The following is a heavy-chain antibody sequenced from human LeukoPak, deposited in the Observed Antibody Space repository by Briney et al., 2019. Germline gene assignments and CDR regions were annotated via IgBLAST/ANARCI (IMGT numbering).Heavy chain of an antibody. Sequence: PSETLSLTCTVSGGSISSYYWGWIRQPPGKGLEWIGSIYYSGSTYYNPSLKSRVTISVDTSKNQFSLKLSSVTAADTAVYYCARVGYYYDSRDDDAFDIWGQGTMVTVSS. CDR3: ARVGYYYDSRDDDAFDI. D-gene: IGHD3-22*01. CDR1: GGSISSYY. J-gene: IGHJ3*02. CDR2: IYYSGST. V-gene: IGHV4-39*07.